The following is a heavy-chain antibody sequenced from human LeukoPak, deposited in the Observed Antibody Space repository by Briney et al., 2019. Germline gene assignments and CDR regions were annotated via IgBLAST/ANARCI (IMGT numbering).Heavy chain of an antibody. CDR1: GFTFSDKW. J-gene: IGHJ4*02. Sequence: QPGGSLRLSCEASGFTFSDKWMHWVRQAPGKGLEWVAVISSDGNNRYYADSVKGRFTISRDNSKNTLYLQMNSLRAEDTAVYYCARDEYLWVVIQLGLFDYWGQGTLVTVSS. V-gene: IGHV3-30-3*01. D-gene: IGHD2-2*01. CDR2: ISSDGNNR. CDR3: ARDEYLWVVIQLGLFDY.